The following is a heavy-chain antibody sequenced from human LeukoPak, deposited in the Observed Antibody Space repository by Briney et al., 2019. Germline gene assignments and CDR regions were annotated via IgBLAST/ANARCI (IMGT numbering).Heavy chain of an antibody. CDR3: ARQSVLDYYYYMDV. V-gene: IGHV4-59*01. D-gene: IGHD3-3*01. Sequence: SETLSLTCTVSGGSISSYYWSWIRQPPGKGLEWIGYIYYSGSTNYNPSLKSRVTISVDTSKKQFSLKLSSVTAADTAVYYCARQSVLDYYYYMDVWGKGTTVTISS. J-gene: IGHJ6*03. CDR1: GGSISSYY. CDR2: IYYSGST.